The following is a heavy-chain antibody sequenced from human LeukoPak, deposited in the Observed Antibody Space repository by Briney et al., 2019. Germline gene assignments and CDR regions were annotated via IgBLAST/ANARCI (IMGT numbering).Heavy chain of an antibody. D-gene: IGHD2-8*01. CDR3: ARVACTDGVCSMREAFDI. Sequence: GGSLRLSCAASGFTFSRYVLTWVRQAPGKGLEWVSGISGSGASTYYADSVKGRVTISRDNSKNTLFLQMNSLGVDDTAVYYCARVACTDGVCSMREAFDIWGQGTMVTVSS. CDR1: GFTFSRYV. V-gene: IGHV3-23*01. J-gene: IGHJ3*02. CDR2: ISGSGAST.